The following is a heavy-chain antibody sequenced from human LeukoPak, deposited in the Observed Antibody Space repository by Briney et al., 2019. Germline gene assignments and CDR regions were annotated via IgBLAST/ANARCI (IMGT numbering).Heavy chain of an antibody. V-gene: IGHV3-48*01. CDR2: ISSSSSTI. Sequence: PGGSLRLSCAASGFTFSSYSMNWVRQAPGKGLEWVSYISSSSSTIYYADSVKGRFTISRDNAKNSLYLQMNSLRAEDTAVYYCARDKRGYYGSGTLFDYWGQGTLVTVSS. CDR3: ARDKRGYYGSGTLFDY. J-gene: IGHJ4*02. D-gene: IGHD3-10*01. CDR1: GFTFSSYS.